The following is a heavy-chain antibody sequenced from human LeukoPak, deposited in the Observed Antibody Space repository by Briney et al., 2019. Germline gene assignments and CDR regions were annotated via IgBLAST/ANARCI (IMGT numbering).Heavy chain of an antibody. CDR2: INPNSGGT. Sequence: ASVKVSCKASGYTFTGYYMHWVRQAPGQGLEWMGWINPNSGGTNYAQKFRGRVTMTRDTSISTAYMELSRLRSDDTAVYYCARTKYSSGWYGPYFDYWGQGTLVTVSS. J-gene: IGHJ4*02. V-gene: IGHV1-2*02. CDR1: GYTFTGYY. D-gene: IGHD6-19*01. CDR3: ARTKYSSGWYGPYFDY.